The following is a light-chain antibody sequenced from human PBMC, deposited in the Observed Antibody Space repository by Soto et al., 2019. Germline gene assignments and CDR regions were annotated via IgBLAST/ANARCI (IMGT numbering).Light chain of an antibody. CDR3: QQLNTYPVT. CDR1: QGVSRY. V-gene: IGKV1-9*01. CDR2: AAS. Sequence: IPLTQSPSSLSASVGDSVNITCRASQGVSRYLSWYQQKPGRAPIFLISAASTLQSGVPARFSGSGAGTDFTLSITRLQPEDFATYDCQQLNTYPVTFGGGTKVEIK. J-gene: IGKJ4*01.